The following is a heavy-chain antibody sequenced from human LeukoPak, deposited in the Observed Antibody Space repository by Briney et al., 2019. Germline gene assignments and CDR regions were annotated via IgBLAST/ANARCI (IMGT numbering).Heavy chain of an antibody. CDR2: IHYSGST. CDR3: AGRFTIPHCLDY. D-gene: IGHD3-3*01. Sequence: SETLSLTCTASGVSISSYYWSWIRQPPGEGLEWIGYIHYSGSTNYNPSLKSRVTMSVDTSKNQFSLKLTSVTAADTAVYYCAGRFTIPHCLDYWGQGTLVTVSS. CDR1: GVSISSYY. J-gene: IGHJ4*02. V-gene: IGHV4-59*01.